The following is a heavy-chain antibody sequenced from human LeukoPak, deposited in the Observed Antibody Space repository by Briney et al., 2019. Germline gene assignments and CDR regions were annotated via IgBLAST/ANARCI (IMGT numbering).Heavy chain of an antibody. V-gene: IGHV4-34*01. D-gene: IGHD6-6*01. CDR3: ARVDAIGGRPWVPFDY. Sequence: SETLSLTCAVYGGSFSGYYWSWFRQPPGKGLEWIGEMTHSGSISYNPSLKSRVTISVDRSKNHFSLKLSSVTAADTAVYYCARVDAIGGRPWVPFDYWGQGILATVSS. CDR1: GGSFSGYY. J-gene: IGHJ4*02. CDR2: MTHSGSI.